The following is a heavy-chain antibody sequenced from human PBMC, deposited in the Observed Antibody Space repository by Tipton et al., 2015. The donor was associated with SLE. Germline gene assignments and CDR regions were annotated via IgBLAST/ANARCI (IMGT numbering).Heavy chain of an antibody. D-gene: IGHD3-22*01. Sequence: TLSLTCTVSGGSFNSSGFFWGWIRQPPGKGLEWIGSIYYRGSTYYNPSLNSRVTISVDTSQNQFSLKLTTVTAADTAVYFCARRHSYSDPDAFDVWGQGTMVTVSS. CDR2: IYYRGST. CDR3: ARRHSYSDPDAFDV. CDR1: GGSFNSSGFF. V-gene: IGHV4-39*01. J-gene: IGHJ3*01.